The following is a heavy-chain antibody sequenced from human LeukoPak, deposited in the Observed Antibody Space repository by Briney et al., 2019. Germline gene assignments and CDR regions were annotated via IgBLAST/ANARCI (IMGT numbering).Heavy chain of an antibody. V-gene: IGHV4-34*01. Sequence: SETLSLTCVVYGGSFSGYYWSWIRQPPGKGLEWLGEINHSGTTNYNPSFKSRVAMSVNASTNQFSLSLTSVTAADTAVYFCARGDGSGSFGWFDSWGQGTLVTVSS. CDR1: GGSFSGYY. CDR2: INHSGTT. J-gene: IGHJ5*01. CDR3: ARGDGSGSFGWFDS. D-gene: IGHD3-10*01.